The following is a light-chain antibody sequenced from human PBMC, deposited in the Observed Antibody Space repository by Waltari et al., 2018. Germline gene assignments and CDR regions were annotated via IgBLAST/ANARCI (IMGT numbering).Light chain of an antibody. V-gene: IGKV4-1*01. J-gene: IGKJ2*03. CDR3: QQYYTAPYS. Sequence: IVMTQSPDSLAVSLGERATIHCKSSQSVFYNSNNKNYLAWYQQKAGQPPKLLIYWASSRESGVPDRFSGSVSGTDFTLTISSLQAEDVAVYYCQQYYTAPYSFGQGTKLEIK. CDR1: QSVFYNSNNKNY. CDR2: WAS.